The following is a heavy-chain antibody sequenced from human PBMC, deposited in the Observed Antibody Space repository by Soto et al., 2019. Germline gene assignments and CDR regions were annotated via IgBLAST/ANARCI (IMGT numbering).Heavy chain of an antibody. CDR3: ARERRYFDWLPHGGFNYFDY. J-gene: IGHJ4*02. CDR1: GGSISSGGYY. Sequence: LSLTCTVSGGSISSGGYYWSWIRQHPGKGLEWIGYIYYSGSTYYNPSLKSRVTISVDTSKNQFSLKLSSVTAADTAVYYCARERRYFDWLPHGGFNYFDYWGQGTLVTVSS. V-gene: IGHV4-31*03. D-gene: IGHD3-9*01. CDR2: IYYSGST.